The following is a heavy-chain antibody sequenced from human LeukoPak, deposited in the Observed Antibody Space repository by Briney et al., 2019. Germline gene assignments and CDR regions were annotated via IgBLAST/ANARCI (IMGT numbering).Heavy chain of an antibody. J-gene: IGHJ5*02. V-gene: IGHV3-23*01. CDR1: GFTFSSYG. D-gene: IGHD6-13*01. CDR3: ARDRAAADP. CDR2: ISGSGGST. Sequence: GGSLRLSCAASGFTFSSYGMHWVRQAPGKGLEWVSAISGSGGSTYYADSVKGRFTISRDDSKNTLSLQMDSLSAEDTAVYYCARDRAAADPWGQGTLVTVSS.